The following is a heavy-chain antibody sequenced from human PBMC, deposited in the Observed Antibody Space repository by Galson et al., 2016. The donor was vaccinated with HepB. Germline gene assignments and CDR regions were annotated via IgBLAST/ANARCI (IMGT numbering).Heavy chain of an antibody. CDR3: ARGDNPDYGDYASAYYYMDV. J-gene: IGHJ6*03. D-gene: IGHD4-17*01. V-gene: IGHV4-34*01. CDR1: GGSFNGYY. CDR2: IYHSGST. Sequence: ETLSLTCAVCGGSFNGYYWTWIRQPPGKGLEWIGEIYHSGSTNYNPSLKSRVTISVDTSKNQFSLKLSSVTAADTAVYYCARGDNPDYGDYASAYYYMDVWGKGTTVTVSS.